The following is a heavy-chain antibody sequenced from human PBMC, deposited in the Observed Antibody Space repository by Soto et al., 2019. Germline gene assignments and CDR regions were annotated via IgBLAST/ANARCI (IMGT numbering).Heavy chain of an antibody. CDR3: ARDVYSGSYYYYYYGMDV. V-gene: IGHV4-4*02. D-gene: IGHD1-26*01. J-gene: IGHJ6*02. Sequence: PSETLSLTCAVSGGSISSSNWWSWVRQPPGKGLEWIGEIYHSGSTNYNPSLKSRVTISVDKSKNQFSLKLSSVTAADTAVYYCARDVYSGSYYYYYYGMDVWGQGTTVTVSS. CDR2: IYHSGST. CDR1: GGSISSSNW.